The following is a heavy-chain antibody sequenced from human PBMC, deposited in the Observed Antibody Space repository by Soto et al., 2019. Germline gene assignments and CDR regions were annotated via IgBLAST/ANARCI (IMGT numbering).Heavy chain of an antibody. V-gene: IGHV4-30-2*01. CDR1: GVSISSGGYS. J-gene: IGHJ5*02. D-gene: IGHD2-2*01. CDR2: IYHSGST. Sequence: PSETLSLTCAVSGVSISSGGYSWSWIRQPPGKGLEWIGYIYHSGSTYYNPSLKSRATISVDRSKNQFSLKLSSVTAADTAVYYCARVPDRWGQGTLVTVSS. CDR3: ARVPDR.